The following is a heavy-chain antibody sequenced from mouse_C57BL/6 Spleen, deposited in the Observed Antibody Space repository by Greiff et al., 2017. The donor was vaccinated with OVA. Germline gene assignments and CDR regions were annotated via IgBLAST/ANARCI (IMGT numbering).Heavy chain of an antibody. D-gene: IGHD2-3*01. V-gene: IGHV1-15*01. CDR2: IDPETGGT. CDR3: TRVDDGYYDAMDY. J-gene: IGHJ4*01. CDR1: GYTFTDYE. Sequence: VQLQPSGAELVRPGASVTLSCKASGYTFTDYEMHWVKQTPVHGLEWIGAIDPETGGTAYNQKFKGKAILTADTSSSTAYMELRSLTSEDSAVYYCTRVDDGYYDAMDYWGQGTSVTVSS.